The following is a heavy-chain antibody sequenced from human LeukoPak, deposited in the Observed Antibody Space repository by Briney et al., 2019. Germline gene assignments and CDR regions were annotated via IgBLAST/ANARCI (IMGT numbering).Heavy chain of an antibody. CDR2: INRNGGST. J-gene: IGHJ4*02. D-gene: IGHD3-22*01. V-gene: IGHV3-20*04. CDR3: ARARSGYYDSSGYYGY. Sequence: GGSLRLSCAASGFTFDDYGMSWVRQAPGKGLEWVSGINRNGGSTGYADSVKGRFTISRDNAKNSLYLQMNSLRAEDTAVYYCARARSGYYDSSGYYGYWGQGTLVTVSS. CDR1: GFTFDDYG.